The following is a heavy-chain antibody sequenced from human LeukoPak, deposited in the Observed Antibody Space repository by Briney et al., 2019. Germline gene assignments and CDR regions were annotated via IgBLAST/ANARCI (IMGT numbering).Heavy chain of an antibody. CDR3: ARAAGYSSGWYVHYYYGMDV. Sequence: SEALSLTCAVSGGSFTVYYWSWIRQPPGTGLEWIWEVNHSGSTNYNPSLKSRVTISVDTSKNQFSLKLSSVTAADTAVYYCARAAGYSSGWYVHYYYGMDVWGQGTTVTVSS. CDR2: VNHSGST. D-gene: IGHD6-19*01. CDR1: GGSFTVYY. V-gene: IGHV4-34*01. J-gene: IGHJ6*02.